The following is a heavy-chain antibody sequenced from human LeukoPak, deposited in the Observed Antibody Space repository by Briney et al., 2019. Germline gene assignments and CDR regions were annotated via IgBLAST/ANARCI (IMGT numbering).Heavy chain of an antibody. V-gene: IGHV4-59*12. Sequence: SETLSLTCTVSGGSISSYYWSWIRQPPGKGLEWIGYIYYSGSTNYNPSLKSRVTISVDTSKNQFSLKLSSVTAADTAVYYCAREGVATIRYYYYYMDVWGKGTTVTISS. CDR1: GGSISSYY. CDR2: IYYSGST. CDR3: AREGVATIRYYYYYMDV. J-gene: IGHJ6*03. D-gene: IGHD5-12*01.